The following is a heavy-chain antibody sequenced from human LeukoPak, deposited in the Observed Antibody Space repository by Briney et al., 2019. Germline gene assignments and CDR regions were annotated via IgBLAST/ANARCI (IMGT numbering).Heavy chain of an antibody. CDR1: GGSISIYY. Sequence: PSETLSLTCTVSGGSISIYYWSWIRQPPGKGLEWIGYIYYSGSTNYNPSLKSRVTISVDTSKNQFSLKLSSVTAADTAVYYCARLTSYYGMDVWGQGTTVTVSS. V-gene: IGHV4-59*08. J-gene: IGHJ6*02. CDR2: IYYSGST. CDR3: ARLTSYYGMDV.